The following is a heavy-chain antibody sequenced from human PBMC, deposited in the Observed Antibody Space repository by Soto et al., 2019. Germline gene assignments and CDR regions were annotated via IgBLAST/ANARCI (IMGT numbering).Heavy chain of an antibody. J-gene: IGHJ4*02. Sequence: SLILSCAASGFTFSSYGMHWVRQAPGKGLEWVAVISYDGSNKYYADSVKGRFTISRDNSKNTLYLQMNSLRAEDTAVYYCAKSRGPRIAVAGNLYFDEWGQGNLVTV. D-gene: IGHD6-19*01. CDR3: AKSRGPRIAVAGNLYFDE. CDR2: ISYDGSNK. V-gene: IGHV3-30*18. CDR1: GFTFSSYG.